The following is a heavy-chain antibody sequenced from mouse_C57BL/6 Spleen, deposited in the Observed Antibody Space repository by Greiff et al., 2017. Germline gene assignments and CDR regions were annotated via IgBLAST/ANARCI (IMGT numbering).Heavy chain of an antibody. CDR2: ISSGSSTN. D-gene: IGHD2-3*01. V-gene: IGHV5-17*01. CDR1: GFTFSDYG. Sequence: EVQVVESGGGLVKPGGSLKLSCAASGFTFSDYGMHWVRQAPEQGLEWVAYISSGSSTNYYADTVKGRFTISRDNAKTTLFLQRTSLRSEDTAMYCCARKRVYDCSFADWGQGTLVTVSA. CDR3: ARKRVYDCSFAD. J-gene: IGHJ3*01.